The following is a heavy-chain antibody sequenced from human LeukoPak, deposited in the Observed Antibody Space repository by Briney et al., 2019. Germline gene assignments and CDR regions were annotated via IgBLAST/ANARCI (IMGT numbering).Heavy chain of an antibody. J-gene: IGHJ4*02. CDR3: AKSKKREGDYYDSSGYFDY. CDR1: GLMLRNYA. Sequence: PGGSLRLSFAASGLMLRNYAMSWVRQAPGKGLEWVSAISSSGGSTYYAESVRGRFTISRDNSKNTLYLQMNSLRAEDTAVYYCAKSKKREGDYYDSSGYFDYWGQGTLVTVSS. V-gene: IGHV3-23*01. CDR2: ISSSGGST. D-gene: IGHD3-22*01.